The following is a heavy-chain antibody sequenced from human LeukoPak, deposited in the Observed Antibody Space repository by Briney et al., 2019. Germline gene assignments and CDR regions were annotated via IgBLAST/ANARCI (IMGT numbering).Heavy chain of an antibody. D-gene: IGHD2-21*02. Sequence: SETLSLTSTVSGDSITSSTYYWGWIRQPPGKGLEWIGSIYSSGSTYYHPSLKSRVTISVDTSKNQFSLKLSSVTAADTAVYYCARQRGIVMVTAIHWFDPWGQGTLVTVSS. CDR2: IYSSGST. CDR1: GDSITSSTYY. J-gene: IGHJ5*02. V-gene: IGHV4-39*01. CDR3: ARQRGIVMVTAIHWFDP.